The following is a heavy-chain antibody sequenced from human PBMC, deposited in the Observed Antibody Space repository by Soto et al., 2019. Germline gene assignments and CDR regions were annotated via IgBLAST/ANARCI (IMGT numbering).Heavy chain of an antibody. J-gene: IGHJ4*02. CDR1: GYTFSIYD. CDR3: ARYSYDYVY. CDR2: MNPNSGVT. D-gene: IGHD5-18*01. Sequence: QVQLVQSGAEVKRPGASVKVSCKASGYTFSIYDITWVRQASGQGLEWMGWMNPNSGVTGYAQKFQGRVTMTRNTSIGTAYMELSSLRSEDTAVYYCARYSYDYVYWGQGTLVTVSS. V-gene: IGHV1-8*01.